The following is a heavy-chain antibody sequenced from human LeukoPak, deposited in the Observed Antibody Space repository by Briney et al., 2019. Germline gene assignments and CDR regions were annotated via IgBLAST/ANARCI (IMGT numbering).Heavy chain of an antibody. CDR3: ARGNAPLPFDY. J-gene: IGHJ4*02. CDR1: GFPFAAFS. D-gene: IGHD2-2*01. V-gene: IGHV3-21*01. CDR2: ISSGDGGYI. Sequence: GGSLRLSCAGSGFPFAAFSVHWVRQAPGKGLEWVSSISSGDGGYIYYADSVRGRFTITRDNAEDSVYLQMKSLRAEDTAVYYCARGNAPLPFDYWGQGTPVTVSS.